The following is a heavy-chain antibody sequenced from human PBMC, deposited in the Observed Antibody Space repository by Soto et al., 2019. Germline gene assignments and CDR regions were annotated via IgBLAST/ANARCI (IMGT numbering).Heavy chain of an antibody. CDR1: GGSISSGGYY. CDR3: ASGVVVGNNWFDP. Sequence: PSETLCLTCTVSGGSISSGGYYWSWIRQHPGKGLEWIGYIYYSGSTYYNPSLKSRVTISVGTSKTQFSLKLSSVTAADTAVYYCASGVVVGNNWFDPWGQGTLVTVSS. CDR2: IYYSGST. V-gene: IGHV4-31*03. J-gene: IGHJ5*02. D-gene: IGHD2-15*01.